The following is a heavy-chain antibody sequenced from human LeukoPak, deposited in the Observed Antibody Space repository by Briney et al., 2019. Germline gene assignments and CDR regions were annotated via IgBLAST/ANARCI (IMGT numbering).Heavy chain of an antibody. D-gene: IGHD3-9*01. CDR3: ARGLSDILTGYYDGGRWFDP. V-gene: IGHV4-34*01. CDR2: INHSGST. J-gene: IGHJ5*02. Sequence: PSETLSLTCAVYGGSFSGYYWSWIRQPPGKGLEWIGEINHSGSTNYNPSLKSRVTISVDTSKNQFSLKLSPVTAADTAVYYCARGLSDILTGYYDGGRWFDPWGQGTLVTVSS. CDR1: GGSFSGYY.